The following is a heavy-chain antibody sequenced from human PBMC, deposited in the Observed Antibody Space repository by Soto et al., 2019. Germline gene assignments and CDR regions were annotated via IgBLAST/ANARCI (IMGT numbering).Heavy chain of an antibody. CDR3: SRDITFTPVY. J-gene: IGHJ4*02. V-gene: IGHV3-74*01. CDR2: INNDGSDT. Sequence: GGSLRLSCAASGFIFSSYWMHWVRQAPGKGLVWVSRINNDGSDTTYADSVKGRFTVSRDNTRNTLYLEMKSLRAEDTAVYYCSRDITFTPVYWGQGTLVTVPS. CDR1: GFIFSSYW. D-gene: IGHD1-20*01.